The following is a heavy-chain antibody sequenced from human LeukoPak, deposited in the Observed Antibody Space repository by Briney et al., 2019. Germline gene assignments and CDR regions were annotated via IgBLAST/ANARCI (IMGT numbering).Heavy chain of an antibody. Sequence: PSETLSLTCTVSGGAIRTYYWSWIRQPPGHGLEYIGYIYYTGSTTYNPSLESRLTMSVDTSKNQFSLQLTSVTAADTAVYHCARETYCSGGTCSFGPDYWGQGTLVTVS. V-gene: IGHV4-59*12. CDR3: ARETYCSGGTCSFGPDY. J-gene: IGHJ4*02. CDR2: IYYTGST. D-gene: IGHD2-15*01. CDR1: GGAIRTYY.